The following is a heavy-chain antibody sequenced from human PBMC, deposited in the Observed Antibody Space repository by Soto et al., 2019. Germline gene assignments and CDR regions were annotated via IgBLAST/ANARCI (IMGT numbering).Heavy chain of an antibody. V-gene: IGHV1-18*01. Sequence: ASVKVSCKASGYTFTIYGISWVRQAPGQGLEWMGWISAYNGNTNYAQKLQGRVTMTTDTSTSTAYMGLRSLRSDDTAVYYCARRTTVTMEIDYWGQGTLVTVSS. CDR3: ARRTTVTMEIDY. CDR1: GYTFTIYG. D-gene: IGHD4-17*01. CDR2: ISAYNGNT. J-gene: IGHJ4*02.